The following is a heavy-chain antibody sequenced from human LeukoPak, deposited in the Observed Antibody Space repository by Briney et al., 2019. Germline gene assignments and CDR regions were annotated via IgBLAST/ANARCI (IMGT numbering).Heavy chain of an antibody. CDR3: AKKWGVGTTTLDYFDY. D-gene: IGHD1-26*01. Sequence: GGSLRLSCAASGFTFSNYAMSWVRQAPGKGLEWVSGISGSAGSTYYADSVKGRFTISRDNSKNTLYLQMNSLTDDDTAVYYCAKKWGVGTTTLDYFDYWGQGTLVTVSS. V-gene: IGHV3-23*01. CDR2: ISGSAGST. CDR1: GFTFSNYA. J-gene: IGHJ4*02.